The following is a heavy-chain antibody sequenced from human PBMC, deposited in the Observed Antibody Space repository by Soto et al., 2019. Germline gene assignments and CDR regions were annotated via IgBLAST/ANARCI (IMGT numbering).Heavy chain of an antibody. D-gene: IGHD2-2*01. CDR1: GGSISSGGYY. Sequence: QVQLQESGPGLVKPSQTLSLTCTVSGGSISSGGYYWSWIRQHPGKGLEWIGYIYYSGSTYYNPSLKSRVTISVDTSKNQSSLKLSSVTAADTAVYYCARDRDIVLVPARHYYGMDVWGQGTTVTVSS. J-gene: IGHJ6*02. CDR2: IYYSGST. V-gene: IGHV4-31*03. CDR3: ARDRDIVLVPARHYYGMDV.